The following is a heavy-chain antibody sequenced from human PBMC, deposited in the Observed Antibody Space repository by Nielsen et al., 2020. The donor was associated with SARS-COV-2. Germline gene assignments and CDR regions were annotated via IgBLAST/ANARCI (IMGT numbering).Heavy chain of an antibody. V-gene: IGHV1-69*13. CDR2: IIPIFGTA. CDR3: ARVVPAAAYYYYGMDV. Sequence: SVKVSCKASGGTFSSYAISWVRQAPGQGLEWMGGIIPIFGTANYAQKFQGRVTITADESTSTAYMELSSLRSEDTAVYYCARVVPAAAYYYYGMDVWGQGTTVTVSS. D-gene: IGHD2-2*01. CDR1: GGTFSSYA. J-gene: IGHJ6*02.